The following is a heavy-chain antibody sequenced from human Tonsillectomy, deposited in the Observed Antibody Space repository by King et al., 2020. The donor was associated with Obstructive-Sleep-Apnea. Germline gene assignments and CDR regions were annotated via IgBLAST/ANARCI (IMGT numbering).Heavy chain of an antibody. CDR3: ARAIVVSSSWTLSKQGVDY. Sequence: VQLQQWGAGLLKPSETLSLTCAVYGGSFSGYYWSWIRQPPGKGLEWIGEINHSGSTNYNPSLKSRVTISVDTSKNQFSLKLSSVTAADTAVYYCARAIVVSSSWTLSKQGVDYWGQGTLVTVSS. D-gene: IGHD6-13*01. V-gene: IGHV4-34*01. CDR2: INHSGST. J-gene: IGHJ4*02. CDR1: GGSFSGYY.